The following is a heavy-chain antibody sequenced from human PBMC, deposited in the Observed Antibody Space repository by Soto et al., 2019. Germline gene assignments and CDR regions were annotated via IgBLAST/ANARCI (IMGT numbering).Heavy chain of an antibody. D-gene: IGHD6-13*01. CDR2: IYSGGST. CDR3: ARGRRVAAAAKGWFDP. CDR1: GFTVSSNY. J-gene: IGHJ5*02. Sequence: PGGSLRLSCAASGFTVSSNYMSWVRQAPGKGLEWVSVIYSGGSTYYADSVKGRFTISRDNSKNTLYPQMNSLRAEDTAVYYCARGRRVAAAAKGWFDPWGQGTLVTVSS. V-gene: IGHV3-53*01.